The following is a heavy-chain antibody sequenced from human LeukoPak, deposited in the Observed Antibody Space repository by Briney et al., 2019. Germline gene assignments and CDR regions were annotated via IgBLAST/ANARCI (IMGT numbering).Heavy chain of an antibody. CDR3: ARDPSGLDAFDI. Sequence: GGSLRLSCAASGFTFSNFGMHWVRQAPDKGLEWVAATWYDGSNKYYADSVKGRFTISRDNSKNTLYLQMNSLRAEDTAVYYCARDPSGLDAFDIWGQGTMVTVSS. D-gene: IGHD6-19*01. J-gene: IGHJ3*02. CDR1: GFTFSNFG. CDR2: TWYDGSNK. V-gene: IGHV3-33*01.